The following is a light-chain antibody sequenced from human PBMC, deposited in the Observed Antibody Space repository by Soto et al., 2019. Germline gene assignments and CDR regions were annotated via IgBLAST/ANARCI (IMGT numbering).Light chain of an antibody. CDR1: QNFNSIY. CDR3: HQYDSWT. CDR2: GAS. Sequence: EIVLTQSPGTLSLSPGERATLSCRASQNFNSIYLAWYQQKPGQAPRLLIYGASSRATGIPDRFSGSGSGTDFTLTISRLEPEDFAVYYCHQYDSWTFGQGTKVDIK. V-gene: IGKV3-20*01. J-gene: IGKJ1*01.